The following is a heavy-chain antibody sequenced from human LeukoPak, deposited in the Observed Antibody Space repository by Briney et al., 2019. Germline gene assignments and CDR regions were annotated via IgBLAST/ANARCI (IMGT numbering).Heavy chain of an antibody. CDR2: INHSGSI. D-gene: IGHD5-12*01. J-gene: IGHJ5*02. CDR1: GGFFSGYY. V-gene: IGHV4-34*01. Sequence: SETLSLTCAVYGGFFSGYYWSWIRQPPGKGLEWIGEINHSGSINYNPSLKSRVTISVDTSKNQFSLKLSSVTAADTAVYYCARGARTPSGYGSRTAGRANWFDPWGQGTLVTVSS. CDR3: ARGARTPSGYGSRTAGRANWFDP.